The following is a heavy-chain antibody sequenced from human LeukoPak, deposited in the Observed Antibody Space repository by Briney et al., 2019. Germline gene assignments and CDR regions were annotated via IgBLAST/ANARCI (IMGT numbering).Heavy chain of an antibody. CDR2: MNPNSGNT. V-gene: IGHV1-8*01. Sequence: GASVKVSCKASGYTFTSYDINWVRQATGQGLEWMGWMNPNSGNTGYAQKFQGRVTMTRNTSISTAYMELGSLRSEDTAVYYCARGCQYSSGWYGPYYFDYWGQGTLVTVSS. J-gene: IGHJ4*02. D-gene: IGHD6-19*01. CDR3: ARGCQYSSGWYGPYYFDY. CDR1: GYTFTSYD.